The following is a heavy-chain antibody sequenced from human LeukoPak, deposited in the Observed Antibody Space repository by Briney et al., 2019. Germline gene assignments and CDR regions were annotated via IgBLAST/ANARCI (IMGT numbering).Heavy chain of an antibody. CDR1: GFTFSDYY. V-gene: IGHV3-11*04. CDR3: ARLTTVTLGDAFDI. Sequence: PGGSLRLSCAASGFTFSDYYMSWIRQAPGKGLEWVSYISSSGSTIYYADSVKGRFTISRDNAKNSLYLQMNSLRAEDTAVYYCARLTTVTLGDAFDIWGQGTMVTVSS. J-gene: IGHJ3*02. D-gene: IGHD4-17*01. CDR2: ISSSGSTI.